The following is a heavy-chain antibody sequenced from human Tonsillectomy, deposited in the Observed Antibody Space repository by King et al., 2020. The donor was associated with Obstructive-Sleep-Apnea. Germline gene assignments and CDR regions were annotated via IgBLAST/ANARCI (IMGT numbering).Heavy chain of an antibody. J-gene: IGHJ4*02. CDR1: GGSISSYY. Sequence: QVQLQESGPGLVKPSETLSLTCTVSGGSISSYYWSWIRQPPGKGLECIGYIYYSGSTNYNPSLKSRVTISVDTSKNQFSLKLSSVTAADTAVYYCAGPFFGYIGDWGQGTLVTVSS. CDR2: IYYSGST. V-gene: IGHV4-59*08. D-gene: IGHD3-3*02. CDR3: AGPFFGYIGD.